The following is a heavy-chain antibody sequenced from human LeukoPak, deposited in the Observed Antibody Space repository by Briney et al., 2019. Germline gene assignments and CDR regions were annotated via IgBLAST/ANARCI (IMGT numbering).Heavy chain of an antibody. CDR2: ISSSGSTI. D-gene: IGHD6-13*01. CDR1: GFTSSSYE. V-gene: IGHV3-48*03. Sequence: GGSLRLSCAASGFTSSSYEMNWVRQAPGKGLEWVSYISSSGSTIYYADSVKGRFTISRDNAKNSLYLQMNSLRSEDTAVYYCARALSYSSSWYDFDYWGQGTLVTVSS. CDR3: ARALSYSSSWYDFDY. J-gene: IGHJ4*02.